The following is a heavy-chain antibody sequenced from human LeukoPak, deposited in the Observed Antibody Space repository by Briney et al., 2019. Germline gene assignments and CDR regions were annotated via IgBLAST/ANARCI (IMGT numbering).Heavy chain of an antibody. V-gene: IGHV1-18*01. CDR2: ISAYNGDK. CDR3: ARAAKGFIDLVVVPAAFPVDY. CDR1: GYTFSTYG. D-gene: IGHD2-2*01. J-gene: IGHJ4*02. Sequence: ASVKVSCKASGYTFSTYGITWVRQAPGQGLEWMRWISAYNGDKNYAQNLQGRVTLTTDTSTNTAFMELRSLRSDDTAVYYCARAAKGFIDLVVVPAAFPVDYWGQGTLVIVSS.